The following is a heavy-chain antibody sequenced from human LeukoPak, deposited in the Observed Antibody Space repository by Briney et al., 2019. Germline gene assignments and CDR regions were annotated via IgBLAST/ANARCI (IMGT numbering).Heavy chain of an antibody. Sequence: SETLSLTCTVSGDSISTYYWSWIRQPPGKGLEWIGYIYYSVSSDYNPSLKRRVTMSVDVSTNQISLKLSSVTAADTAVYYCARGSGGDGSGSLWGQGTLVTVSS. J-gene: IGHJ4*02. D-gene: IGHD3-10*01. CDR3: ARGSGGDGSGSL. CDR1: GDSISTYY. V-gene: IGHV4-59*01. CDR2: IYYSVSS.